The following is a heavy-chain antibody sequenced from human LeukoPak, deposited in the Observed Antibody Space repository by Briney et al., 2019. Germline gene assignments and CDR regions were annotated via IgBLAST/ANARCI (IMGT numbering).Heavy chain of an antibody. CDR2: ISSSSSYI. CDR1: GFTFSSYS. V-gene: IGHV3-21*01. J-gene: IGHJ3*02. D-gene: IGHD4-17*01. Sequence: PGGSLRLSCAASGFTFSSYSMNWVRQAPGKGLEWVSSISSSSSYIYYADSVKGRFTISRDNAKNSLYLQMNSLRAEDTAVYYCASSHGDYYDAFDIWGQGTMVTVSS. CDR3: ASSHGDYYDAFDI.